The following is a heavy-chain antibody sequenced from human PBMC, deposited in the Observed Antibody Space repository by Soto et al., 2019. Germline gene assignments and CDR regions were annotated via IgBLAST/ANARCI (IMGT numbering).Heavy chain of an antibody. CDR3: ARGAYYYYGMDV. CDR1: GFTFSSYA. V-gene: IGHV3-30-3*01. J-gene: IGHJ6*02. CDR2: ISYDGSNK. Sequence: QVQLVESGGGVVQPGRSLRLSCAASGFTFSSYAMHWVRQAPGKGLEWVAVISYDGSNKYYADSVKGRFTISRDNSKNTLYLQKNSLRAEDTAVYYCARGAYYYYGMDVWGQGTTVTVSS.